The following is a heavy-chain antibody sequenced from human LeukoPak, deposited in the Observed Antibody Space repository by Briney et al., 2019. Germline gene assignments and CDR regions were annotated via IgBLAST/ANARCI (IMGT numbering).Heavy chain of an antibody. CDR3: ASPLGGYSSAFDI. J-gene: IGHJ3*02. D-gene: IGHD5-18*01. V-gene: IGHV5-51*01. CDR2: IYPGDSDT. Sequence: GESLKISCKGSGYSFTSYWIGWLRQMPGKGLEWMGIIYPGDSDTRYSPSFQGQVTISADKYISLSYLLWSRRKASDAAKYYRASPLGGYSSAFDIWGQGTMVIVSS. CDR1: GYSFTSYW.